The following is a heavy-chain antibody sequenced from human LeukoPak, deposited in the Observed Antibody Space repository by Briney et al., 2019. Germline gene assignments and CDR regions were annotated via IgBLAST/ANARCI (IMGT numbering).Heavy chain of an antibody. V-gene: IGHV3-23*01. CDR2: ISGSGGGT. J-gene: IGHJ4*02. CDR1: GLTFSSHG. D-gene: IGHD1-26*01. Sequence: GGSLRLSCAGSGLTFSSHGMSWVRQAPGKGLEWVSLISGSGGGTYYADSVKGRFTISRDNSKNTLYLQMDSLRADDTAVYYCVKDLGRYRNNCFDYWGQGTLVTVSS. CDR3: VKDLGRYRNNCFDY.